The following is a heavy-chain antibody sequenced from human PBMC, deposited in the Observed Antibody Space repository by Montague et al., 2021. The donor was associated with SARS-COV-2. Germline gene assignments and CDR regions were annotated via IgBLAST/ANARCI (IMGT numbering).Heavy chain of an antibody. CDR2: MHFTGKT. D-gene: IGHD3-10*01. CDR3: ARDRFDFGAGRQGTIDF. J-gene: IGHJ4*02. Sequence: SETLSLTCSVSGDSITNHYWSWIRQPAGKGPEWIGRMHFTGKTNFSPFSSSRLTMSADTSKNQFSLKLTSVTAVDTAIYFCARDRFDFGAGRQGTIDFWGQGTPVTVSS. V-gene: IGHV4-4*07. CDR1: GDSITNHY.